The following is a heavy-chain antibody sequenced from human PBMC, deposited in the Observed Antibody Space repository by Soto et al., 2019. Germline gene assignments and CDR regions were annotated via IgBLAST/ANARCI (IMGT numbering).Heavy chain of an antibody. CDR2: INHSGST. CDR1: GGSFSGYY. D-gene: IGHD2-15*01. J-gene: IGHJ5*02. V-gene: IGHV4-34*01. CDR3: ARGPYCSGGSCYSGWFDP. Sequence: PSETLSLTCALYGGSFSGYYWSWIRPPPGKGLEWIGEINHSGSTNYNPSLKSRVTISVDTSKNQFSLKLSSVTAADTAVYYCARGPYCSGGSCYSGWFDPWGQGTLVTV.